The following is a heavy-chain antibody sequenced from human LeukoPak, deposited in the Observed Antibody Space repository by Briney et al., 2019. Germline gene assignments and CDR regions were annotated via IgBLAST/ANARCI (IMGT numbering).Heavy chain of an antibody. J-gene: IGHJ4*02. CDR2: IKSKTDGETT. Sequence: KPGGSLRLSCAAPGLTFSNAWMSWVRQAPGQGLEWVARIKSKTDGETTDYAAPVKGRFTISRDDSKNTLYLQMNSLKTEDTAVYYCTTGGSGWWSRYFDYWGQGTLVTVSS. CDR3: TTGGSGWWSRYFDY. V-gene: IGHV3-15*01. D-gene: IGHD6-19*01. CDR1: GLTFSNAW.